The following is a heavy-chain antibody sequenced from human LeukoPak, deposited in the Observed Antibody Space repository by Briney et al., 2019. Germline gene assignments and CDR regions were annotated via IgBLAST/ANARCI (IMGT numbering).Heavy chain of an antibody. Sequence: ASVKVSCKASGYTFTSYAMSWVRQAPGQGLEWMGIINPSGGSTSYAQKFQGRVTMTRDTSTSTVYMELSSLRSEDTAVYYCAGVYFYYYMDVWGKGTTVTVSS. CDR1: GYTFTSYA. J-gene: IGHJ6*03. CDR2: INPSGGST. CDR3: AGVYFYYYMDV. V-gene: IGHV1-46*01.